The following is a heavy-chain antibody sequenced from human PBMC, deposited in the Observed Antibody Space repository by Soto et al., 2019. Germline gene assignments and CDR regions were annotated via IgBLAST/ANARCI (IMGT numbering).Heavy chain of an antibody. CDR1: GFTFSSYA. D-gene: IGHD5-12*01. CDR3: AKDPYSGYNFWRYFDY. J-gene: IGHJ4*02. CDR2: VSHSGDNT. V-gene: IGHV3-23*01. Sequence: GGSLRLSCAASGFTFSSYAMSWVRQAPGKGLEWVSGVSHSGDNTYYADSVKGRFTISRDNFKNTLYLQMNSLRAEDTAVYYCAKDPYSGYNFWRYFDYWGQGTRVTVSS.